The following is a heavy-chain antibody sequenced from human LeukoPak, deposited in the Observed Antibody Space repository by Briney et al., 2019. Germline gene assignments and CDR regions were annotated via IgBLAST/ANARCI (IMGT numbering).Heavy chain of an antibody. CDR2: TSGDGITT. CDR1: GFTSHNYA. CDR3: SRDHVYGGSDY. V-gene: IGHV3-43*02. D-gene: IGHD5/OR15-5a*01. J-gene: IGHJ4*02. Sequence: PGGSLRLSCAASGFTSHNYAIHSVRQAPGKGLEWVSLTSGDGITTYFADSVKGRFTISRDNSKSSLFLQMNSLRTEDSALYYCSRDHVYGGSDYWGQGTLVTVSS.